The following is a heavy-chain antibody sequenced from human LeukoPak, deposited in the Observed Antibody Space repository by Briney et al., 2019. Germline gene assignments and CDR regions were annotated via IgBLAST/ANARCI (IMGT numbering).Heavy chain of an antibody. CDR2: INPCYGRT. Sequence: ASLKGSCKSSGYSFTTYFMHCVRQAPGQGLEWLGRINPCYGRTTYAQKFQVRVPMTSDPSTSTVYMELRSLRFDDTAVYYCARGTGSGTHSRYYFDYWGPGTLVTVSS. D-gene: IGHD3-10*01. CDR3: ARGTGSGTHSRYYFDY. J-gene: IGHJ4*02. V-gene: IGHV1-46*01. CDR1: GYSFTTYF.